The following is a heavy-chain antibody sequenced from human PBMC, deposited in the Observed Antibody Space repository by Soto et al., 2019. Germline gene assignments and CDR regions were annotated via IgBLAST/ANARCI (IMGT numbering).Heavy chain of an antibody. J-gene: IGHJ6*02. CDR1: GGSISSYY. D-gene: IGHD3-10*01. CDR3: AREGYYGSGNQVDYYGMDV. CDR2: IYYSGST. Sequence: SETLSLTCPVSGGSISSYYWSWILQPPGNGLEWIGYIYYSGSTNYNPSLKSRFTISVDTSKNQFSLKLISVTAEDTAVYYCAREGYYGSGNQVDYYGMDVWGQGTTVTVSS. V-gene: IGHV4-59*01.